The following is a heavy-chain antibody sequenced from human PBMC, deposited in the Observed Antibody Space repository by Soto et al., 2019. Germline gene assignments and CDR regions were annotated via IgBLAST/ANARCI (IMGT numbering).Heavy chain of an antibody. CDR1: GGSISSGGYY. V-gene: IGHV4-31*03. J-gene: IGHJ4*02. Sequence: QVQLQESGPGLVKPSQTLALTCTVSGGSISSGGYYWSWIRQHPGKGLEWIGYSYYSGSSYYNPSLKSRVTISVDPSRNQFSLRLSSVTAADTAVYYCARNYYDRTGYDYFDYWGQGTLVTVSS. CDR3: ARNYYDRTGYDYFDY. D-gene: IGHD3-22*01. CDR2: SYYSGSS.